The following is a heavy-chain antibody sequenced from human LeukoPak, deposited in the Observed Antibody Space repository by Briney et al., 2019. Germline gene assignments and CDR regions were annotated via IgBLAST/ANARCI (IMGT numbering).Heavy chain of an antibody. Sequence: GGSLRLSCAASGFTFSDSAMHWVRQASGTGLEWVARIRSKANTYAASYAASVKGRFTISRDNSKNTLYLQMNSLRAEDTAVYYCAKGHIYGSLKTWGQGTLVTVSS. CDR3: AKGHIYGSLKT. CDR2: IRSKANTYAA. CDR1: GFTFSDSA. D-gene: IGHD4-17*01. V-gene: IGHV3-73*01. J-gene: IGHJ5*02.